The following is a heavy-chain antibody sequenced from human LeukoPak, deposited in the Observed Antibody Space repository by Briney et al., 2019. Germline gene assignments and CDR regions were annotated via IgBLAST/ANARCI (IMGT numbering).Heavy chain of an antibody. V-gene: IGHV4-4*08. CDR2: IYYSGST. Sequence: SETLSLTCTVSGGSISSYYWSWIRQPPGKGLEWIGYIYYSGSTNYNPSLKSRVTISVDTSKNQFSLKLSSVTAADTAVYYCARDRSLPAAMYFFDYWGQGTLVTVSS. CDR3: ARDRSLPAAMYFFDY. J-gene: IGHJ4*02. D-gene: IGHD2-2*01. CDR1: GGSISSYY.